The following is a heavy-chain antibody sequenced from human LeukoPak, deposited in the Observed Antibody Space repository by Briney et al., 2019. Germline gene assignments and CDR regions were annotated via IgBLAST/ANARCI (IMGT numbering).Heavy chain of an antibody. CDR3: ARGSILGFDY. V-gene: IGHV3-53*01. CDR2: IYSGGST. Sequence: GGSLRLSCAASGFTVNNKYMTWVRQAPGKGLEWVSVIYSGGSTYYADSVKGRFTISRDNSKNTLYLQMNSLRAEDTAVYYCARGSILGFDYWGQGTLVTVSS. J-gene: IGHJ4*02. D-gene: IGHD2-15*01. CDR1: GFTVNNKY.